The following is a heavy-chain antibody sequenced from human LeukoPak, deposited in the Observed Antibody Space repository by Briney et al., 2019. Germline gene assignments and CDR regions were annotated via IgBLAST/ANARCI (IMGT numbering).Heavy chain of an antibody. CDR3: ATGPLAVAGYYFDY. J-gene: IGHJ4*02. CDR2: INPSGGST. V-gene: IGHV1-46*01. CDR1: GYTFTSYY. Sequence: ASVKVSCKASGYTFTSYYMHWVRQAPGQGLEWMGIINPSGGSTSYAQKFQGRVTMTEDTSTDTAYMELSSLRSEDTAVYYCATGPLAVAGYYFDYWGQGTLVTVSS. D-gene: IGHD6-19*01.